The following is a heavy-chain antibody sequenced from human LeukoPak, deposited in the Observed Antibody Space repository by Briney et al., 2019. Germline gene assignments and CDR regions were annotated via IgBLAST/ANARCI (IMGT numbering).Heavy chain of an antibody. D-gene: IGHD3-3*01. CDR2: IYDSGST. CDR3: ARDDFWSGYGDAFDI. J-gene: IGHJ3*02. V-gene: IGHV4-38-2*02. CDR1: VYSISSGYY. Sequence: SETLSLTCTVSVYSISSGYYWGWIRPPPGKGLEWIGSIYDSGSTYYNPSLKSRVTMSVDTSKNQFSLKLSSVTAADTAVYYCARDDFWSGYGDAFDIWGQGTMVTVSS.